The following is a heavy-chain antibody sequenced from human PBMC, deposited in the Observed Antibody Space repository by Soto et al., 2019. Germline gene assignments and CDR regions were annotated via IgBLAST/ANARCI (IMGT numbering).Heavy chain of an antibody. CDR2: IIPIFGTA. CDR1: GGTFSSYA. J-gene: IGHJ5*02. V-gene: IGHV1-69*13. Sequence: GASVKVSCKASGGTFSSYAISWGRQAPGQGLEWMGGIIPIFGTANYAQKFQGRVTITADESTSTAYMELSSLRSEDTAVYYCASSWYDSYWFDPWGQGTLVTVSS. D-gene: IGHD6-13*01. CDR3: ASSWYDSYWFDP.